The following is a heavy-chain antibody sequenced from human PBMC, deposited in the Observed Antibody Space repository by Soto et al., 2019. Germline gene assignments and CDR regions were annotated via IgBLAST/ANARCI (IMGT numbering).Heavy chain of an antibody. CDR3: ARASGWVRGYYYYGMDG. D-gene: IGHD6-19*01. J-gene: IGHJ6*02. Sequence: ASAKVSCKASGYTFTSYAMHCVRQAPGQRLEQMGWINAGNGNKKYSQKFQGRVTITRDTSASTAYLELSSLRSEDTAVYYCARASGWVRGYYYYGMDGWGQGTTVTVSS. V-gene: IGHV1-3*01. CDR1: GYTFTSYA. CDR2: INAGNGNK.